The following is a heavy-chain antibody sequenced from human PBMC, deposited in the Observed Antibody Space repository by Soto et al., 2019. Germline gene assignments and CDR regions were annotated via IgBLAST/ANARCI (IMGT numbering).Heavy chain of an antibody. D-gene: IGHD3-16*02. J-gene: IGHJ4*02. Sequence: PGGSLRLSCASSGFTFISYAMSWVRQATGKGLEWVSAISGSGGSTYYADSVKGRFTISRDNSKNTLYLQMNSLRAEDTAVHYCTTYDYIWGNHRYRWAYWGQGALVTVSS. CDR3: TTYDYIWGNHRYRWAY. CDR1: GFTFISYA. V-gene: IGHV3-23*01. CDR2: ISGSGGST.